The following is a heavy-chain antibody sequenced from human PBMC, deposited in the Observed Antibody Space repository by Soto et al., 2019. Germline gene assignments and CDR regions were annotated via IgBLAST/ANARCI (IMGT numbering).Heavy chain of an antibody. CDR3: ARDRYSSSGDYYCWYYGMDV. CDR1: GFTFSSYG. CDR2: IRDDGSNK. Sequence: GGSLRLSCAASGFTFSSYGMHWVRQAPGKGLEWVAVIRDDGSNKYYADSVKGRFSISRDNSKNMLYLQMNSLRAEDTAVYYCARDRYSSSGDYYCWYYGMDVWGQGTTVTVSS. V-gene: IGHV3-33*01. J-gene: IGHJ6*02. D-gene: IGHD6-13*01.